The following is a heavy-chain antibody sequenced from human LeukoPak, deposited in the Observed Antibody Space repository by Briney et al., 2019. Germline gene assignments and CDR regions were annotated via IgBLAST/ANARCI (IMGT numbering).Heavy chain of an antibody. CDR3: ARDRGTTGTTVDAFDI. V-gene: IGHV1-18*01. J-gene: IGHJ3*02. CDR1: GYTFTSYG. CDR2: ISAYNGNT. D-gene: IGHD1-1*01. Sequence: ASVKVSCKASGYTFTSYGISWVRQAPGQGLEWMGWISAYNGNTNYAQKLQGRVTMTTDTSTSTAYMELRSLRSDDTAVYYCARDRGTTGTTVDAFDIWGQGTMVTVSS.